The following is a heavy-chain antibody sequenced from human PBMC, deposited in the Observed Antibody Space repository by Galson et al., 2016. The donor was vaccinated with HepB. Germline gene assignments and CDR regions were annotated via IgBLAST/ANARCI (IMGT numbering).Heavy chain of an antibody. Sequence: SLRLSCAASEFTFSAYSMHWVRQAPGKGLEYVSAITGDGGSTYYADSVKGRFSISRDNSKNTLYLQMGSLRAEDMAVYYCARVGFGYDYWGQGTLATVSS. D-gene: IGHD3-10*01. J-gene: IGHJ4*02. CDR2: ITGDGGST. CDR1: EFTFSAYS. V-gene: IGHV3-64*02. CDR3: ARVGFGYDY.